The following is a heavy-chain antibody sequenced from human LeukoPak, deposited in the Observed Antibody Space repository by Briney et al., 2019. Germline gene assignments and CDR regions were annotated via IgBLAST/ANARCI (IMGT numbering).Heavy chain of an antibody. Sequence: PWGSLRLSCAASGNYWMHWVRQAPGKGLVWVSHINSDGSWTSYADSVKGRFTISKDNAKNTVYLQMNNLRAEDTAVYYCVSFYKTYWGRGTLVTVSS. J-gene: IGHJ4*02. CDR3: VSFYKTY. V-gene: IGHV3-74*01. CDR1: GNYW. CDR2: INSDGSWT. D-gene: IGHD2-2*02.